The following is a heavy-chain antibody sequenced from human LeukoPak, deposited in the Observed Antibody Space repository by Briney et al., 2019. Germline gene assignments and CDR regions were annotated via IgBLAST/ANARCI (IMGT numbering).Heavy chain of an antibody. D-gene: IGHD3-10*01. Sequence: SETLSLTCTVSGGSISSYYWSWIRQPAGKGLEWIGRIYTSGSTNYNPSLKSRVTMSVDTSKNQFSLKLSSVTAADTAVYYCARSGGTYYYGSGSYFPPYYFDYWGQGTLVTVSS. CDR2: IYTSGST. CDR1: GGSISSYY. V-gene: IGHV4-4*07. CDR3: ARSGGTYYYGSGSYFPPYYFDY. J-gene: IGHJ4*02.